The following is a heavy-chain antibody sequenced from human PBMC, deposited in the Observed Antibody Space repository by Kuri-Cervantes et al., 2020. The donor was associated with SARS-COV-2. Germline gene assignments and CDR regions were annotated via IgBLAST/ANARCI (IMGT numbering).Heavy chain of an antibody. J-gene: IGHJ4*02. V-gene: IGHV1-18*01. CDR1: GGTFTSYG. CDR3: ARDSRSGWDTYYYDSSGAKFDY. CDR2: ISAYNGNT. D-gene: IGHD3-22*01. Sequence: ASVKVSCKASGGTFTSYGISWVRQAPGQGLEWMGWISAYNGNTNYAQKLQGRVTMTTDTSTSTAYMELRSLRSDDTAVYYCARDSRSGWDTYYYDSSGAKFDYWGQGTLVTVSS.